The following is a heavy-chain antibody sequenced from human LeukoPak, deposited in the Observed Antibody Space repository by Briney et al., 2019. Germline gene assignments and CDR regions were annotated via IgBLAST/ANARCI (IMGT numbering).Heavy chain of an antibody. CDR2: IFYGGNT. D-gene: IGHD3-10*01. Sequence: PSETLSLTCAVSGGSISSSNWWSWVRQPPGKGLEWIGSIFYGGNTSYNPSLKSRVTISVDTSKNQFSPKVDSVTAADTAVFYCARHRSYYFDYWGQGMLVTVSS. J-gene: IGHJ4*02. CDR3: ARHRSYYFDY. CDR1: GGSISSSNW. V-gene: IGHV4-39*01.